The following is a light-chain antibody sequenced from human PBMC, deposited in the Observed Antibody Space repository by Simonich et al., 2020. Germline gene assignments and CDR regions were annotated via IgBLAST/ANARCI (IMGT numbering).Light chain of an antibody. V-gene: IGLV2-14*03. CDR2: HVS. CDR1: SSDVGGYNY. CDR3: SSYTSSSTLV. Sequence: QSALTQPASVSGSPGQSITISCTGTSSDVGGYNYVSWYQKHPGKAPNLMIYHVSTRPSGVSNLFSGSKSGNTASLTISGLQAEDEADYYCSSYTSSSTLVFGGGTKLTVL. J-gene: IGLJ2*01.